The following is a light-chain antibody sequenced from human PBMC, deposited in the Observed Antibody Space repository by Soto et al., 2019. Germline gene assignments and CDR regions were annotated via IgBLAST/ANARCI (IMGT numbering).Light chain of an antibody. CDR3: QQTHSTIHS. Sequence: IQLTQSPSSLSASIGDRVTITCRASQDIASYLAWYQQKPGNAPKLLIYAASTLHSGVPSRFSGSGSGTDFTLTISSLQPEDVATYYCQQTHSTIHSFGQGTKVDIK. J-gene: IGKJ2*01. CDR1: QDIASY. CDR2: AAS. V-gene: IGKV1-9*01.